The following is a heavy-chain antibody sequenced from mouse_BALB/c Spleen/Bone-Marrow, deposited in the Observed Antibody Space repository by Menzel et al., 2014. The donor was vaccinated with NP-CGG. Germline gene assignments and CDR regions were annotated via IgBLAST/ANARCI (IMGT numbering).Heavy chain of an antibody. CDR1: GYTFTDYH. D-gene: IGHD1-1*01. CDR2: INPNNGDT. J-gene: IGHJ3*01. CDR3: AGRQEDYYAWLAY. Sequence: VQLQQSGPEPVKPGASVKMSCKASGYTFTDYHMKWVKQSHGKSLEWIGEINPNNGDTFYNQKYKGKATLTVDKSSSTAYLQLNSLTSEDSAVYYCAGRQEDYYAWLAYWGQGTLVTVSA. V-gene: IGHV1-18*01.